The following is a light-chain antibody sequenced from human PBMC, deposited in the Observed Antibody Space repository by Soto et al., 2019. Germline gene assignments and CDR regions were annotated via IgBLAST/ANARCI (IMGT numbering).Light chain of an antibody. V-gene: IGKV3-20*01. CDR1: QSVSNNY. CDR2: GAS. Sequence: EIVLTQSPGTLSLSPGERATLSCRASQSVSNNYLAWYQQKPGQAPRLLIYGASSRATGIPDRFSGSGSGTDFTLTISRLEPEDFAVYYCQQYGSSPFTFGGGTKVDIK. CDR3: QQYGSSPFT. J-gene: IGKJ4*01.